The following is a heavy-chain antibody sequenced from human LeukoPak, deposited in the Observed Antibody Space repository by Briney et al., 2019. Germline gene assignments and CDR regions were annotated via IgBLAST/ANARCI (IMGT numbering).Heavy chain of an antibody. CDR1: GFTFSTYT. CDR2: IGTSSTTI. CDR3: AGDGAIFGADAFDI. Sequence: GGSLRLSCAASGFTFSTYTMNWVRQPPGKGLEWVSNIGTSSTTIYYADSVKGRFTISRDNSKNTLYLQMNSLRAEDTAVYYCAGDGAIFGADAFDIWGQGTMVTVSS. V-gene: IGHV3-48*01. J-gene: IGHJ3*02. D-gene: IGHD3-3*01.